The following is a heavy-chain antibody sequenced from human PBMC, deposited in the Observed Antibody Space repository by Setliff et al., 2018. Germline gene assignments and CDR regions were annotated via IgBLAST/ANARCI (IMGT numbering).Heavy chain of an antibody. Sequence: ASVKVSCKASGYTFNHYGITWVRLAPGQGLEWMGWISAHSGNTFYAPQFQGRLVMTTDTSTKTAYMELRNLTSDDTAMYFCERLVRYCTRVTCQRSSDGDFWGQGTPVTVSS. CDR3: ERLVRYCTRVTCQRSSDGDF. V-gene: IGHV1-18*01. J-gene: IGHJ4*02. CDR2: ISAHSGNT. D-gene: IGHD2-8*01. CDR1: GYTFNHYG.